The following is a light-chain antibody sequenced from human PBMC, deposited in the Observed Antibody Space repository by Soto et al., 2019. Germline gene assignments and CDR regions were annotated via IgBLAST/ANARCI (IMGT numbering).Light chain of an antibody. CDR2: AAS. CDR1: QGISSY. CDR3: QYLNGAPTIT. V-gene: IGKV1-8*01. J-gene: IGKJ5*01. Sequence: AIRRTQSPSSLSASTGDRVTITCRASQGISSYLALYQQKPVKSPKLLIYAASTLQSGVPSRFSGSGSGTEFSLTITGLQPEDFVTYYCQYLNGAPTITFGQGTRLEIK.